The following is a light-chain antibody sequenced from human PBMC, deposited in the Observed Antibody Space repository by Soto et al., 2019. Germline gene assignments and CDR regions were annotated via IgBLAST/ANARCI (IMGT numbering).Light chain of an antibody. V-gene: IGLV1-40*01. Sequence: QAVVTQPPSVSGAPGQTVTISCSGSNSNIGAGYDVHWYQQLPGTVPKLVIYDSFNRPSGVPDRFSGSKSGTSASLAITGLQAEDEAYYDCQAYDNSLGVSVLFGGGTKLTVL. J-gene: IGLJ3*02. CDR1: NSNIGAGYD. CDR3: QAYDNSLGVSVL. CDR2: DSF.